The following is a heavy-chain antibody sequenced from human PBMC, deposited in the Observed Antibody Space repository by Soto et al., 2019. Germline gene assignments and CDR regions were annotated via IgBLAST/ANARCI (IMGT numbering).Heavy chain of an antibody. CDR2: IYPGDSDT. Sequence: PGESLKISCKGSGFSLTNYWIGWVRQMPGKGLEWMGLIYPGDSDTRYSRSFQGQVTISADKSINTAYLQWSSLKASDTAMYCCARRGQTTDYYYYGMDVWGQGTTVTVSS. CDR1: GFSLTNYW. J-gene: IGHJ6*02. V-gene: IGHV5-51*01. CDR3: ARRGQTTDYYYYGMDV.